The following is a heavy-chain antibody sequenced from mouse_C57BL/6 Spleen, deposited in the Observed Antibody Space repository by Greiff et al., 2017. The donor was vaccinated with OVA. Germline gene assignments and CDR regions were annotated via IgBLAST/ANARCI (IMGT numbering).Heavy chain of an antibody. CDR1: GFSLSTSGMG. J-gene: IGHJ3*01. CDR3: ARNYYSNSPWFAY. Sequence: QVTLKECGPGILQSSQTLSLTCSFSGFSLSTSGMGVSWIRQPSGKGLEWLAHIYWDDDKRYNPSLKSRLTISKDTSRNQVFLKITSVDTADTATYYCARNYYSNSPWFAYWGQGTLVTVSA. D-gene: IGHD2-5*01. V-gene: IGHV8-12*01. CDR2: IYWDDDK.